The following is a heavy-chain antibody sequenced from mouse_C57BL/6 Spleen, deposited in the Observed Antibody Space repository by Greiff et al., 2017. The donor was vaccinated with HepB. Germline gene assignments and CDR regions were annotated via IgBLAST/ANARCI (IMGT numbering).Heavy chain of an antibody. CDR3: ARSYSNYEAWFAY. CDR1: GYAFSSYW. CDR2: IYPGDGDT. V-gene: IGHV1-80*01. J-gene: IGHJ3*01. Sequence: QVQLKESGAELVKPGASVKISCEASGYAFSSYWMNWVKQRPGKGLEWIGQIYPGDGDTNYNGKFKGKATLTADKSSSTAYMQLSSLTSEDSAVYFCARSYSNYEAWFAYWGQGTLVTVSA. D-gene: IGHD2-5*01.